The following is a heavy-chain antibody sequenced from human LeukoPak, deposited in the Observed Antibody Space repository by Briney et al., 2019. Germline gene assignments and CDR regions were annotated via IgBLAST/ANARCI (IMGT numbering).Heavy chain of an antibody. V-gene: IGHV4-30-2*01. J-gene: IGHJ4*02. Sequence: SQTLSLTCAVSGGSIRSEGYSWSWIRQPPEKGLEWIGYIYHSGSTYYNPSLKRRVTISVDRSKNQFSLKMNSVTAADTAVYYCASLKEPANYFNYWGQGTLITVSS. D-gene: IGHD1-14*01. CDR2: IYHSGST. CDR3: ASLKEPANYFNY. CDR1: GGSIRSEGYS.